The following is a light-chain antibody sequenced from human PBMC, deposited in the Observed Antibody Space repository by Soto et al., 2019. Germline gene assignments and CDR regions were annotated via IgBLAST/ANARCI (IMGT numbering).Light chain of an antibody. CDR2: GAS. Sequence: PGERVTLSCRASQSVSGSFLPWYQQKPGQAPRLLIYGASTRATGIPARFSGGGSGTDFTLTVSSLQPEDFAVSYCQQDYNVFTFGGGTKVEIK. CDR1: QSVSGSF. J-gene: IGKJ4*01. CDR3: QQDYNVFT. V-gene: IGKV3D-7*01.